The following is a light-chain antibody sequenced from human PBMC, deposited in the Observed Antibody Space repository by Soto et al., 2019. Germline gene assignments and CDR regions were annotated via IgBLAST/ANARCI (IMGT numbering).Light chain of an antibody. Sequence: QSALTQPPSVSGSPGQSITISCTGTSSDVGGYNFVSWYQQHPDKAPKLMIYDVTNRPSGVSNRFSGSKSGNTASLTISGLQAEDEADYYCSSYTSISTYVFGTGTKVTLL. CDR2: DVT. CDR3: SSYTSISTYV. V-gene: IGLV2-14*01. CDR1: SSDVGGYNF. J-gene: IGLJ1*01.